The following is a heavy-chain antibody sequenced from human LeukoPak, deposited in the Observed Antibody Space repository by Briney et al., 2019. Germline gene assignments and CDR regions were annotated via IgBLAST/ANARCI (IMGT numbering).Heavy chain of an antibody. J-gene: IGHJ4*02. Sequence: SGPTLVKPTQTLTLTCTFSGFSLSTIGVGVGWIRQPPGKALEWLALIYWNDEKRYSPLLRGRITITKDTSKNQVVLTMTTLDPVDTATYYCAHRPYNWNYLYYCGQGTLVTVSS. V-gene: IGHV2-5*01. CDR2: IYWNDEK. CDR1: GFSLSTIGVG. CDR3: AHRPYNWNYLYY. D-gene: IGHD1-7*01.